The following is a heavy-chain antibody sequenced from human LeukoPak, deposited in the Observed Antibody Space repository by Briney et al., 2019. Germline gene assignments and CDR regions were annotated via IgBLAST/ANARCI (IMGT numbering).Heavy chain of an antibody. Sequence: GGSLRLSCAASGFTFSSYAMSWVSQAPGKGLEWVSAISGSGGSTYYADSVKGRFTISRDNSKNTLYLQMNSLRAEDTAVYYCANQPIVVVPAAMQNYYYYYMDVWGKGTTVTVSS. V-gene: IGHV3-23*01. CDR2: ISGSGGST. D-gene: IGHD2-2*01. J-gene: IGHJ6*03. CDR1: GFTFSSYA. CDR3: ANQPIVVVPAAMQNYYYYYMDV.